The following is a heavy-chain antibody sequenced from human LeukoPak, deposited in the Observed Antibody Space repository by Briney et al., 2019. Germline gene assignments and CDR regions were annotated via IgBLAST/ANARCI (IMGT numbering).Heavy chain of an antibody. D-gene: IGHD3-16*01. J-gene: IGHJ4*02. CDR1: GFTFSDAW. CDR3: ARDDASSSFTY. Sequence: GGSLGLSCAASGFTFSDAWISWVRQAPGKGLQWIARIKGKIDGGTKDYAAPVKGRFTISRDNAQNSLYLQMNSLRVEDTAVYYCARDDASSSFTYWGQGALVTVSS. CDR2: IKGKIDGGTK. V-gene: IGHV3-15*01.